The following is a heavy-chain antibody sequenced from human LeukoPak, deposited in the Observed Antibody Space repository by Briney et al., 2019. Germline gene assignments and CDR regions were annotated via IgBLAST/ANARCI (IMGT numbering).Heavy chain of an antibody. V-gene: IGHV4-39*01. D-gene: IGHD3-10*01. Sequence: SETLSLACTVSGGSISSSSYYWGWIRQPPGKGLEWIGSIYYSGSTYYNPSLKNRLTISVDTSKNQFSLKLSSVTAADTAVYYCARTRYYYGSRSYGAPYYFDYWGQGTLVTVSS. CDR2: IYYSGST. CDR1: GGSISSSSYY. J-gene: IGHJ4*02. CDR3: ARTRYYYGSRSYGAPYYFDY.